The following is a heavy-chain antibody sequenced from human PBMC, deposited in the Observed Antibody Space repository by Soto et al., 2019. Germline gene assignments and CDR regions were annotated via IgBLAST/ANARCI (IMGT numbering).Heavy chain of an antibody. D-gene: IGHD3-10*01. Sequence: GASVKVSCKASGYTFTGHYMHWVRQAPGQGLEWMGWINSNSVGTNYAQKFQGRVTMTRDTSISTAYMELSRLRSDDTAVYYCAREPMVRAAHGFDIWGQGTMVTV. CDR2: INSNSVGT. CDR3: AREPMVRAAHGFDI. CDR1: GYTFTGHY. V-gene: IGHV1-2*02. J-gene: IGHJ3*02.